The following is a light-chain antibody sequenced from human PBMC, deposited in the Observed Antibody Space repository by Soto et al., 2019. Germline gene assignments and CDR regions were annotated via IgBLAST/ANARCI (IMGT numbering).Light chain of an antibody. Sequence: DIQMTQSPPTLSASVGDRVTITCRASQPISSWLAWYHQKPGQAPKLLIYDASNLESGVPSRFSGSGSGTEFTLTISSLQPEDSGIYYCQQYENYWTFGQGTKVDIK. J-gene: IGKJ1*01. V-gene: IGKV1-5*01. CDR2: DAS. CDR3: QQYENYWT. CDR1: QPISSW.